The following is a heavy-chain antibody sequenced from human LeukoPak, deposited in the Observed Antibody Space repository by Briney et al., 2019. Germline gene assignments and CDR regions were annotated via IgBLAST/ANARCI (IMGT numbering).Heavy chain of an antibody. J-gene: IGHJ4*02. Sequence: AASVKVSRKASGYTFTSYAMNWVRQAPGQGLEWMGWINTNTGNPTYAQGFTGRFVFSLDTSVSTAYLQISSLKAEDTAVYYCARALYTAGPHYYGSGGIDYWGQGTLVTVSS. D-gene: IGHD3-10*01. V-gene: IGHV7-4-1*02. CDR3: ARALYTAGPHYYGSGGIDY. CDR2: INTNTGNP. CDR1: GYTFTSYA.